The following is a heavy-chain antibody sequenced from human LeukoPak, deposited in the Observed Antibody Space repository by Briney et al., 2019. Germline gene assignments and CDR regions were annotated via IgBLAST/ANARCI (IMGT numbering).Heavy chain of an antibody. CDR3: ARGEGIPVAANAFDI. CDR1: GYTFTSYG. Sequence: ASVKVSCKASGYTFTSYGISWVRQAPGQGLEWMGIINPSGGSTSYAQKFQGRVTMTRDMSTSTVYMELSSLRSEDTAVYYCARGEGIPVAANAFDIWGQGTMVTVSS. V-gene: IGHV1-46*01. D-gene: IGHD6-19*01. J-gene: IGHJ3*02. CDR2: INPSGGST.